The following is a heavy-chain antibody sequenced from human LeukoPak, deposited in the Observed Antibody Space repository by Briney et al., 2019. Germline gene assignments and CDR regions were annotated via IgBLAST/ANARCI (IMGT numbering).Heavy chain of an antibody. Sequence: VQPGGSLRLSCAASGFAFSSYEMNWVRQAPGKGLEWIGFISNSAITDYNPSLKSRVTISIDTSKNQFSLKLNSVTAADTAVYYCARVGYYGSGSYYRDYFEYWGQGTLVTVSS. CDR2: ISNSAIT. J-gene: IGHJ4*02. CDR1: GFAFSSYE. D-gene: IGHD3-10*01. V-gene: IGHV4-59*01. CDR3: ARVGYYGSGSYYRDYFEY.